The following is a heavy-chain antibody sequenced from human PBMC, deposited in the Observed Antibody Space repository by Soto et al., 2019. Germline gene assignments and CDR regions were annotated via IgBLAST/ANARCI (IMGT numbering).Heavy chain of an antibody. CDR2: IIPLFGTA. D-gene: IGHD1-26*01. J-gene: IGHJ4*02. Sequence: QVQLVQSGAEVKKPGSSVKVSCKASGGTFNNYAISWVRQAPGQGLEWMGGIIPLFGTANYAQKFEGRVTITADKSTAAAYRELSSLTSEDSSVYYCARLIGEGYGGTYASDYRGQGTLVTVSS. CDR3: ARLIGEGYGGTYASDY. V-gene: IGHV1-69*06. CDR1: GGTFNNYA.